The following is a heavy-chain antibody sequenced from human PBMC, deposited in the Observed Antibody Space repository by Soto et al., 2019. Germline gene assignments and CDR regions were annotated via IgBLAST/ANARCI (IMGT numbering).Heavy chain of an antibody. V-gene: IGHV3-11*05. CDR1: GFTFSDYY. Sequence: QVQLVVSGGGLVKPGGSLRLSCAASGFTFSDYYMSWIRQAPGKGLEWVAYISGSSYNTNYADSVKGRFTSSRDNAKNSVYLQMNSLRAEVTAVNSCGRYRGPDYWGKGTLVTVSS. CDR2: ISGSSYNT. D-gene: IGHD1-26*01. J-gene: IGHJ4*02. CDR3: GRYRGPDY.